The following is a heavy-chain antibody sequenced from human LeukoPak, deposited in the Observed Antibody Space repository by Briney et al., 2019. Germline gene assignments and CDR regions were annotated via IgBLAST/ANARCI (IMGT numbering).Heavy chain of an antibody. CDR1: GFTFSTYA. CDR2: ISGSGGST. V-gene: IGHV3-23*01. CDR3: AKVRFGVTARYYFDY. J-gene: IGHJ4*02. D-gene: IGHD3-10*01. Sequence: PGGSLRLSCAASGFTFSTYAMRWVRHAPGKGLEWVSVISGSGGSTYYADSVKGRFTVSRDNSKNTLYLQMNSLRAEDTAVYYCAKVRFGVTARYYFDYWGQGTLVTVSS.